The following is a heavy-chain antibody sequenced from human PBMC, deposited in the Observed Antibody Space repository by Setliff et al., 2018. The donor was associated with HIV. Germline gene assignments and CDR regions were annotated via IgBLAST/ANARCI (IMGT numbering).Heavy chain of an antibody. CDR2: SYYSGST. CDR3: AADTAFLQEGTEF. Sequence: SETLSLTCTVSGDPISSGSYYWAWIRQPPGKGLEWIGSSYYSGSTYYNPSPKSRATISVDTSKNQFSLKLTSVTAADTAIYYCAADTAFLQEGTEFWGQGALVTVSS. CDR1: GDPISSGSYY. J-gene: IGHJ4*02. V-gene: IGHV4-39*01. D-gene: IGHD5-18*01.